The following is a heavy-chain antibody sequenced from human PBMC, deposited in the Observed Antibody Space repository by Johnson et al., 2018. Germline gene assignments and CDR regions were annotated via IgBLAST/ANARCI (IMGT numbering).Heavy chain of an antibody. CDR3: ARARSWGIQLYYYYYGMDV. V-gene: IGHV3-30*03. CDR1: GFTFGSYG. CDR2: RSFDGSNK. Sequence: QVQLGEAGGGVVQAGMSLGLSCAASGFTFGSYGVHWVREAPGMGMEGVAVRSFDGSNKYYEDSVKVGFTISRDNFKNTMYLHMNSLRAEDTAGYYCARARSWGIQLYYYYYGMDVWGQGTTVTVSS. D-gene: IGHD5-18*01. J-gene: IGHJ6*02.